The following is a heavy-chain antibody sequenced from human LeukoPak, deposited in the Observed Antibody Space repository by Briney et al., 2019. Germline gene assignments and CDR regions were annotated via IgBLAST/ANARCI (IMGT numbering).Heavy chain of an antibody. CDR3: AKGDVVVPY. D-gene: IGHD2-2*01. CDR2: ISGSGDST. V-gene: IGHV3-23*01. CDR1: GFTFSSYA. J-gene: IGHJ1*01. Sequence: QSGGSLRLSCATSGFTFSSYAMSWVRQAPGKGLEWVSAISGSGDSTYSADSVKGRFTISRDNSKNTLYLQMNSLRAEDTAVYYCAKGDVVVPYWGQGTLVTVSS.